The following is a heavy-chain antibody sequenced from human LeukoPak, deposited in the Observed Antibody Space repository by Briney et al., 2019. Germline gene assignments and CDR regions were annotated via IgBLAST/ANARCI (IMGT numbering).Heavy chain of an antibody. V-gene: IGHV7-4-1*02. J-gene: IGHJ3*02. CDR2: INTNTGNP. CDR3: ARELHYYDSSGYYHDAFDI. CDR1: GYTFTSYA. D-gene: IGHD3-22*01. Sequence: ASVKVSCKASGYTFTSYAMNWVRQAPGQGLEWMGWINTNTGNPTYAQGFTGRFVSSLDTSVSTAYLQISSLKAEDTAVYYCARELHYYDSSGYYHDAFDIWGQGTMVTVSS.